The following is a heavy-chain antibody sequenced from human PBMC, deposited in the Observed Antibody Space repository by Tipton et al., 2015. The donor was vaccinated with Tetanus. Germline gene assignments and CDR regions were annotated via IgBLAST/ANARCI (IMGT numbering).Heavy chain of an antibody. CDR2: INPSGGST. Sequence: QVQLVQSGAEVKKPGASVKVSCKASGYTFTSYYMHWVRQAPGQGLEWMGIINPSGGSTSYAQKFQGRVTMTRDTSTSTVYMELSSLRSEDTAVYYCARDTGGIAAAGPNNWFDPWGQGTLVTVSS. J-gene: IGHJ5*02. D-gene: IGHD6-13*01. CDR3: ARDTGGIAAAGPNNWFDP. V-gene: IGHV1-46*01. CDR1: GYTFTSYY.